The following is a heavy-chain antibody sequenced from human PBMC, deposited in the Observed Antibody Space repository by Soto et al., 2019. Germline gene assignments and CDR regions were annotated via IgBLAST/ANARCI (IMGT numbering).Heavy chain of an antibody. CDR1: GYTFTSYG. V-gene: IGHV1-3*01. CDR3: VRRHVSATGIDWFEP. J-gene: IGHJ5*02. CDR2: INAANGDT. Sequence: ASVKVSCKASGYTFTSYGIHWVRQAPGQRLEWMGWINAANGDTKYSPKFQGRVTITRDTSASTAYMELSSLRSEGTAVYYCVRRHVSATGIDWFEPWGQGTLVTVSS. D-gene: IGHD6-13*01.